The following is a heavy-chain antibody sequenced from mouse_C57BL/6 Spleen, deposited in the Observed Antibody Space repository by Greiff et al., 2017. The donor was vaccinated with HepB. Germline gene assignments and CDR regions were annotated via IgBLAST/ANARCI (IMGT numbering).Heavy chain of an antibody. J-gene: IGHJ3*01. CDR2: IYPRSGNT. Sequence: VQLQQSGAELVRPGASVKLSCKASGYTFTSYGISWVKQRTGQGLEWIGEIYPRSGNTYYNEKFKGKATLTADKSSSTAYMELRSLTSEDSAVYYCARRGWDVVFAYWGQGTLVTVSA. V-gene: IGHV1-81*01. CDR3: ARRGWDVVFAY. D-gene: IGHD4-1*01. CDR1: GYTFTSYG.